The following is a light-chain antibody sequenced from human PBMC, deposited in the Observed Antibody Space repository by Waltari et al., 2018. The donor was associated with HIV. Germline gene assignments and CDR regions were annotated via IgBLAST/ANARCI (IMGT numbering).Light chain of an antibody. J-gene: IGLJ1*01. CDR2: SNK. CDR1: TSHIGGNT. Sequence: QSVLAQPPSASGTPGQRVTISCSGSTSHIGGNTVSWYQQLPGTAPKLLIYSNKWRPSGVPDQVAGPTAGTSASLVISGLQSEDEADYYCAAWDDSLKGGAFGTGTKVTVI. V-gene: IGLV1-44*01. CDR3: AAWDDSLKGGA.